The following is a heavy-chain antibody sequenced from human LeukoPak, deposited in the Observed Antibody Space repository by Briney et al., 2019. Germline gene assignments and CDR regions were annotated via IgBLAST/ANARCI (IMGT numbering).Heavy chain of an antibody. Sequence: PGRSLRLSCAASGFTFSSYAMHWVRQAPGKGLVWVAVISYDGSNKYYADSVKGRFTISRDNSKNTLCLQMNSLRAEDTAVYYCARVGFSSSWCLGYWGQGTLVSVSS. CDR3: ARVGFSSSWCLGY. CDR1: GFTFSSYA. CDR2: ISYDGSNK. V-gene: IGHV3-30-3*01. D-gene: IGHD6-13*01. J-gene: IGHJ4*02.